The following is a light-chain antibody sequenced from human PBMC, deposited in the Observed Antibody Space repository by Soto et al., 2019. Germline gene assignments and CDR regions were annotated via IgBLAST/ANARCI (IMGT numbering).Light chain of an antibody. Sequence: EIVMTQSPATLSVAPGGRAPLAGRASQSVSTNLAWYQQKPGQAPRLLIYDASNRATGIPARFSGSGSGTDFTLTISSLEPEDFAVYYCQQRSNWPITFGQGTRLEI. V-gene: IGKV3-11*01. CDR1: QSVSTN. CDR3: QQRSNWPIT. J-gene: IGKJ5*01. CDR2: DAS.